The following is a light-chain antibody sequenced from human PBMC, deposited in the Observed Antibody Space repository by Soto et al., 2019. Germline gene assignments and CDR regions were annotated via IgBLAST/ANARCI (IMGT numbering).Light chain of an antibody. Sequence: DIQMTQSPSTLSASVGDRDTITCRASQSISSWLAWYQQKPGKAPKLLIYDASSLESVVPSRFSGSGSGTEFTLTMSSLQPDDFATYYCQQYNSYWTFGQGTKVDIK. CDR3: QQYNSYWT. V-gene: IGKV1-5*01. CDR2: DAS. CDR1: QSISSW. J-gene: IGKJ1*01.